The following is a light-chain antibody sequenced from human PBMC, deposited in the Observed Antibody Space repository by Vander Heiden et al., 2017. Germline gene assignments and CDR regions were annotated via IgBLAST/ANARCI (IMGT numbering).Light chain of an antibody. CDR3: LQHSTFPWT. V-gene: IGKV1-17*01. J-gene: IGKJ1*01. CDR2: ALS. Sequence: IQMTQPPSSLSASVGDRVTITCRASQAITNELGWYQQKPGKAPKRLIYALSSLQSGVPSRFSGSGSGTEFTLTISSLQPEDFATYYCLQHSTFPWTFGQGTKVEIK. CDR1: QAITNE.